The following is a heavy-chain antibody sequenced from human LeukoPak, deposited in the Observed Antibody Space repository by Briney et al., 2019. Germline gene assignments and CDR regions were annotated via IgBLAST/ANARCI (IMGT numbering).Heavy chain of an antibody. D-gene: IGHD3-10*01. Sequence: GASVKVSCKASGYTFTSYDINWVRQATGQGLEWMGWMNPNSGNTGYAQKFQGRVTIARNTSISTAYMELSSLRSEDTAVYYCARGRTSRAGFDPWGQGTLVTVSS. CDR1: GYTFTSYD. CDR3: ARGRTSRAGFDP. V-gene: IGHV1-8*03. CDR2: MNPNSGNT. J-gene: IGHJ5*02.